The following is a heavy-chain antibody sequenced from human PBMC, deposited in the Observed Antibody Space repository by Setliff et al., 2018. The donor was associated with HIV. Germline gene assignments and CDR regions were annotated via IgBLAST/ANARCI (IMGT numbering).Heavy chain of an antibody. Sequence: SVKVSCKASGGTFSSYAISWVRQAPGQGLEWMGGIIPILGIANYAQKFQGRVTITADESTSTAYMELSSLRSEDTAVYYCAEAGMVRGQDAFDIWGQGTMATVSS. CDR2: IIPILGIA. CDR3: AEAGMVRGQDAFDI. J-gene: IGHJ3*02. D-gene: IGHD3-10*01. CDR1: GGTFSSYA. V-gene: IGHV1-69*10.